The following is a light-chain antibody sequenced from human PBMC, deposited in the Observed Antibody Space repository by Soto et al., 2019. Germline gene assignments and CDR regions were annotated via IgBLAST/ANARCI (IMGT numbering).Light chain of an antibody. CDR2: END. CDR1: SGSIASNF. V-gene: IGLV6-57*04. CDR3: QSYSSSNPWV. J-gene: IGLJ3*02. Sequence: NFMLTQPHSVSDSPGKTVTISCTRSSGSIASNFVQWYQQRPGSAPTTVIYENDERPSGVPDRFSGSIDSSSSSASLTISGLKTEDEADYYCQSYSSSNPWVIGGGTKLTVL.